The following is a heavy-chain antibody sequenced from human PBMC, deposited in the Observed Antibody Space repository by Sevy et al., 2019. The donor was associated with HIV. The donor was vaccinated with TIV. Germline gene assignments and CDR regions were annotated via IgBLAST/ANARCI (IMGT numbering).Heavy chain of an antibody. CDR1: GGSITSLY. D-gene: IGHD1-26*01. V-gene: IGHV4-59*08. Sequence: SETLSLTCTVSGGSITSLYWNWIRQPPGKGLEWMANIYYNGHINYNPSLKSRVTLSLDTSKNHVSLRLSSVTAAETAMYYCAGENAWGRGYSWGQGTLVTVSS. CDR3: AGENAWGRGYS. CDR2: IYYNGHI. J-gene: IGHJ4*02.